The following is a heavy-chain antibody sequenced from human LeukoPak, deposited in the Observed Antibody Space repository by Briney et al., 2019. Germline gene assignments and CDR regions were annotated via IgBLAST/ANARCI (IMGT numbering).Heavy chain of an antibody. Sequence: GGSLRLSCTASGFTFGDYAMTWFRQAPGKGLEWVGFIRTKPYGGTTEYAASVKGRFTISRDDSKTIAFLQMNSLKTEDTAVYYCTRQLGSCSGGSCYSSPYYFDYWGQGALVTVSS. D-gene: IGHD2-15*01. CDR3: TRQLGSCSGGSCYSSPYYFDY. CDR2: IRTKPYGGTT. V-gene: IGHV3-49*03. CDR1: GFTFGDYA. J-gene: IGHJ4*02.